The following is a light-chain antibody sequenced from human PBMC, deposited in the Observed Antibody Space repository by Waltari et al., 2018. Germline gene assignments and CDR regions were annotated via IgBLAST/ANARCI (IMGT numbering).Light chain of an antibody. J-gene: IGKJ3*01. CDR3: QQYNSYFT. Sequence: IQTTQSPSTLSASVADRLSLTCRASQSISSSLAWYPQKPGKAPKLVNYKASSLESGVPSRFSGSGSGTEFTLTISSLQPDDFATYYCQQYNSYFTFGPGTKVDIK. V-gene: IGKV1-5*03. CDR2: KAS. CDR1: QSISSS.